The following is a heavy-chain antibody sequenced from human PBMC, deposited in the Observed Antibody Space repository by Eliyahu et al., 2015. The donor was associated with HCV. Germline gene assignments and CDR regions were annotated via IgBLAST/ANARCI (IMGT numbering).Heavy chain of an antibody. Sequence: QVQLQQWGAGLLKPSETLSLTCAVXGGSFSXYYWSWXRQPPGKGLEWIGEXNHSGSTNYNPXLKSXXTISVDTSKNQFSLKLSSVTAADTAVYCCARGRYCSSTSCYPPRGNYYAMDVWGQGTTVTVSS. J-gene: IGHJ6*02. CDR1: GGSFSXYY. V-gene: IGHV4-34*01. CDR2: XNHSGST. CDR3: ARGRYCSSTSCYPPRGNYYAMDV. D-gene: IGHD2-2*01.